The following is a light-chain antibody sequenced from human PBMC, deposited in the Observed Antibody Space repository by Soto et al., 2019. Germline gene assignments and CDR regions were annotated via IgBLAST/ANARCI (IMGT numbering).Light chain of an antibody. CDR3: SSYTSSSTRV. J-gene: IGLJ2*01. Sequence: ALTQPASVSGSPGQSITISCTGTSSDVGGYNYVSWYQQHPGKAPKLMIYEVSNRPSGVSNRFSGSKSGNTASLTISGLQAEDEADYYCSSYTSSSTRVFGGGTQL. CDR1: SSDVGGYNY. CDR2: EVS. V-gene: IGLV2-14*01.